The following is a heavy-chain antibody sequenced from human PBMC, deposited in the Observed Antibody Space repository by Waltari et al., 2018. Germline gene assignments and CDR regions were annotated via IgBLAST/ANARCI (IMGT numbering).Heavy chain of an antibody. J-gene: IGHJ4*02. V-gene: IGHV3-53*01. D-gene: IGHD5-12*01. CDR3: AKYSGYDFDY. CDR1: GLNFSRIY. Sequence: EVQLVESGGGLIQPGGSLRPSCAVPGLNFSRIYMSWVRQAPGKGLEWVSIIYSGDNRYYADSVKGRFAISRDNSKNTVYLHMNSLTVEDTAVYYCAKYSGYDFDYWGQGTLVTVSS. CDR2: IYSGDNR.